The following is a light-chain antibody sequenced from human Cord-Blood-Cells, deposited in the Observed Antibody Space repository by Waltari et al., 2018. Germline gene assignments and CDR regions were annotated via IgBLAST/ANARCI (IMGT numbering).Light chain of an antibody. CDR3: QQRSNWPVT. Sequence: EIVLTQSPATLSLSPGERATLSCRASQSVSSYLAWYQQKPGQAPMLLIYDASNRATGIPARFSGSGSGTDFTLTISSLEPEDFAVYYGQQRSNWPVTVGGGTKVEIK. J-gene: IGKJ4*01. V-gene: IGKV3-11*01. CDR1: QSVSSY. CDR2: DAS.